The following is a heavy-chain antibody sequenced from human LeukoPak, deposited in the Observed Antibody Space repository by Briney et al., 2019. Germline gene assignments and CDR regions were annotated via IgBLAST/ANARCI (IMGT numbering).Heavy chain of an antibody. CDR1: GGSINNYY. CDR2: IYYSGST. J-gene: IGHJ4*02. V-gene: IGHV4-59*01. D-gene: IGHD3-16*01. Sequence: PSETLSLTCTGSGGSINNYYWSWIRQPPGKGLEWIGYIYYSGSTKYNPSLKSRVTISVDTSKNQFSLKLSSVTAADTAMYYCARDGAYAVWGQGTLVTVSS. CDR3: ARDGAYAV.